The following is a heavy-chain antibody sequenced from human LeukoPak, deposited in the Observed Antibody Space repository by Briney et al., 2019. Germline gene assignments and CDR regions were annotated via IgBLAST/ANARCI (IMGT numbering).Heavy chain of an antibody. CDR2: INHSGST. V-gene: IGHV4-34*01. CDR1: GGSFSGYY. D-gene: IGHD3-3*01. Sequence: SETLSLTCAVYGGSFSGYYWSWIRQPPGKGLEWIGEINHSGSTNYNPSLKSRVTISVDTSKNQFSLELSSVTAADTAVYYCARGGVVMSGYSLDYWGQGTLVTVSS. CDR3: ARGGVVMSGYSLDY. J-gene: IGHJ4*02.